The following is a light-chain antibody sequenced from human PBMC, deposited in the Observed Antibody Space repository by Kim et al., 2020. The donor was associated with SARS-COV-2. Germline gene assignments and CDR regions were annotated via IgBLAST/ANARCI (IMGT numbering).Light chain of an antibody. J-gene: IGKJ5*01. CDR2: GAS. CDR1: QSVRDK. V-gene: IGKV3-15*01. Sequence: PGEGVTLSCRASQSVRDKLAWCQQKRGQAPSLLIYGASARAAGVPARFTGSGSGTEFTLTISSLQSEDFGVYYCQQYDNWPPITFGQGTRLEIK. CDR3: QQYDNWPPIT.